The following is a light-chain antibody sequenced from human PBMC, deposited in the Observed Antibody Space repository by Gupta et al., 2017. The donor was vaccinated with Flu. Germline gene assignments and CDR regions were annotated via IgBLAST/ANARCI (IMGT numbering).Light chain of an antibody. V-gene: IGLV2-14*04. CDR1: SSDVGRSDF. J-gene: IGLJ1*01. Sequence: SSDVGRSDFVSWYQQYPGKAPKLIIYDVTTRPSGVSSRFSGSKSGNTASLTISGLEAEDESDYYCSSYTSTNTFYVFGTGTTVTVL. CDR3: SSYTSTNTFYV. CDR2: DVT.